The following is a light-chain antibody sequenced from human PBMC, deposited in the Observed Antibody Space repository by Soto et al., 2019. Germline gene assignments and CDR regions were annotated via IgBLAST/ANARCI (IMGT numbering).Light chain of an antibody. CDR1: SFNN. J-gene: IGLJ1*01. CDR3: SSYSITTSLYV. CDR2: DVS. V-gene: IGLV2-14*03. Sequence: QSALTQPASVSGSLWQSITISCTGTSFNNVSWYQQHPGKAPKLIISDVSHRPSGVSHRFSGSQSADTAALTVSGLQPDDEADYFCSSYSITTSLYVFGTGTKVTVL.